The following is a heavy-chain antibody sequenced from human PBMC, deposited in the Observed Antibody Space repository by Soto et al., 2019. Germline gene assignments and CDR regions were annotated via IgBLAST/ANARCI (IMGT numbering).Heavy chain of an antibody. CDR2: TSYSGST. CDR1: GGSMSSHY. J-gene: IGHJ4*02. Sequence: SETLSLTCTVSGGSMSSHYWTWLRQPPGKGLEWIGYTSYSGSTYYNPSLKSRVTISADTSRNQFSLKLSSVVAADTAVYYCARADPDASVGYWGQGTLVTVSS. CDR3: ARADPDASVGY. D-gene: IGHD3-16*01. V-gene: IGHV4-59*11.